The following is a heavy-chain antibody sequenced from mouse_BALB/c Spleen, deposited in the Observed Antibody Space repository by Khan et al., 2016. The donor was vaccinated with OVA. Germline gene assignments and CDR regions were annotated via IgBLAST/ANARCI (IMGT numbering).Heavy chain of an antibody. V-gene: IGHV1S135*01. D-gene: IGHD2-2*01. J-gene: IGHJ3*01. CDR3: ARAGYGGFAD. Sequence: VQLQQSGPELVKPGASVKVSCKASGYAFTSYNIYWVKQSHGKRLEWVGYIVPYNGGTSSNQTFKGKATLTVDKSSTTAYMHLNSLTSEDSAVXCCARAGYGGFADWGQGTLVTGAA. CDR1: GYAFTSYN. CDR2: IVPYNGGT.